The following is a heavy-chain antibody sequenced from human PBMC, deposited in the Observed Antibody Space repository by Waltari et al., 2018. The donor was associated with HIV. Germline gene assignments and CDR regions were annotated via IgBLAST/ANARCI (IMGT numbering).Heavy chain of an antibody. CDR3: ARGYSSSRWIPLYH. D-gene: IGHD6-6*01. Sequence: QVQLVESGGGVVQPGPSLTLSCAVSGFPFTTFAIHWVRQSPGKGLEWLAVYWSDGVEISYADSVKGRFTISKDSSQKTLYLHLTSLRAEDTALYYCARGYSSSRWIPLYHWGRGTLVTVAS. V-gene: IGHV3-33*01. J-gene: IGHJ4*02. CDR2: YWSDGVEI. CDR1: GFPFTTFA.